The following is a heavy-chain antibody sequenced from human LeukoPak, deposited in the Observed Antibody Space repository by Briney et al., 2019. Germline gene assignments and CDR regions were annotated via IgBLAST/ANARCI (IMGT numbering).Heavy chain of an antibody. D-gene: IGHD3-22*01. V-gene: IGHV3-23*01. CDR2: ISGSGGST. J-gene: IGHJ5*02. Sequence: PGGSLRLSCAASGFTFSSYAMSWARQAPGKGLEWVSAISGSGGSTYYADSVKGRFTISRDNSKNTLYLQMNSLRAEDTAVYYCAKGTYYYDSSGSDPWGQGTLVTVSS. CDR1: GFTFSSYA. CDR3: AKGTYYYDSSGSDP.